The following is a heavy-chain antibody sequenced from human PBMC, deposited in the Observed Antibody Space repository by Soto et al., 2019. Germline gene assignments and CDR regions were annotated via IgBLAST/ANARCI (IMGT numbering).Heavy chain of an antibody. J-gene: IGHJ3*02. Sequence: PSETLSLTSSVSGGTISSSNWSSWVRQPPGKGLEWIGEIYHSGSTNYNPSLKSRVTISVDKSKNQFSLKLSSVTAADTAVYYCARDSAGPHAFDIWGQGTMVT. CDR2: IYHSGST. V-gene: IGHV4-4*02. CDR3: ARDSAGPHAFDI. CDR1: GGTISSSNW. D-gene: IGHD6-13*01.